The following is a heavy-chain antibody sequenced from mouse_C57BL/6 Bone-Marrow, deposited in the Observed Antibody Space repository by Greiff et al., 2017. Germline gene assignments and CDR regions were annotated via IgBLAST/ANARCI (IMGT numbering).Heavy chain of an antibody. V-gene: IGHV1-54*01. D-gene: IGHD4-1*01. Sequence: QVQLQQSGAELVRPGTSVKVSCKASGYAFTNYLIEWVKQRPGQGLEWIGVINPGSGGTNYNEKFKGKATLTADKSSSTAYMQLSSLTSEDSAVXFCARWDWGAGFAYWGQGTLVTVSA. CDR1: GYAFTNYL. J-gene: IGHJ3*01. CDR2: INPGSGGT. CDR3: ARWDWGAGFAY.